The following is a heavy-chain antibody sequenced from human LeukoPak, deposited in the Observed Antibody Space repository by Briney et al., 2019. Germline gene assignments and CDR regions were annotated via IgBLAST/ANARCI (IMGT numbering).Heavy chain of an antibody. J-gene: IGHJ4*02. CDR3: ARGWGYDSSGYSLYYFDY. CDR2: IIPIFGTA. D-gene: IGHD3-22*01. Sequence: SVKVSCKASGGTFSSYAISWVRQAPGQGLEWMGGIIPIFGTANYAQKFQGRVTITTDESTSTAYMELSSLRSEDTAVYYCARGWGYDSSGYSLYYFDYWGQGTLVTISS. CDR1: GGTFSSYA. V-gene: IGHV1-69*05.